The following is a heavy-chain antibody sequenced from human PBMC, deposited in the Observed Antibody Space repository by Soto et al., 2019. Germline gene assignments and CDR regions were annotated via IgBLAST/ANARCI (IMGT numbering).Heavy chain of an antibody. CDR3: ARAVAVPADFDY. CDR2: INAGNAHT. J-gene: IGHJ4*02. V-gene: IGHV1-3*01. Sequence: ASVKVSCKASGDTFTVYAIHWVRQAPGQRLECMGWINAGNAHTKYPQKFQGRVTITRDTSASTAYMELSSLRSEDTALYYCARAVAVPADFDYWGQGTQVTVSS. CDR1: GDTFTVYA. D-gene: IGHD6-19*01.